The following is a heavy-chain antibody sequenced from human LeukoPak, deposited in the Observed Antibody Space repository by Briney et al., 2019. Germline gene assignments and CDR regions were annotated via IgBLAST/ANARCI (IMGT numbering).Heavy chain of an antibody. D-gene: IGHD2-2*01. CDR3: AKRGNPAVGHHYLDV. CDR1: GFTFSSYD. J-gene: IGHJ6*03. CDR2: ITLSGGNT. Sequence: GGSLSLSCAASGFTFSSYDMSWVRQAPGKGLEWVSSITLSGGNTFYADSVMGRFTISRDNSKNTLYLQMNSLSAEDTAVYYCAKRGNPAVGHHYLDVWAKGPRSVSP. V-gene: IGHV3-23*01.